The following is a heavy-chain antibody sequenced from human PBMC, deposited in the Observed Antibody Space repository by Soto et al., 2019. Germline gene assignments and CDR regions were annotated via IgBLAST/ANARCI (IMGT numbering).Heavy chain of an antibody. J-gene: IGHJ6*02. D-gene: IGHD3-10*01. V-gene: IGHV1-69*13. CDR2: IIPIFGTA. Sequence: SVKGSCTASGGTFSSYAISWVRQAPGQGLEWMGGIIPIFGTANYAQKFQGRVTITADESTSTAYMELSSLRSEDTAVYYCARDGSPRSYYGMDVCGQGTTVTIS. CDR3: ARDGSPRSYYGMDV. CDR1: GGTFSSYA.